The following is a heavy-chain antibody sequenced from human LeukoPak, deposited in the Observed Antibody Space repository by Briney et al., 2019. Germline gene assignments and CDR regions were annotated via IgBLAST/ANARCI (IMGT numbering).Heavy chain of an antibody. CDR2: KYSGGGT. V-gene: IGHV3-53*01. Sequence: GESLRLSCVSSGFTFSHYSMNWVRQAPGKGLEWVSVKYSGGGTYYADSVKGRFTISRDTSKNTLYLQMNSLRAEDTAVYYCARELNYYYDSSGPYDYWGQGTLVTV. D-gene: IGHD3-22*01. CDR3: ARELNYYYDSSGPYDY. CDR1: GFTFSHYS. J-gene: IGHJ4*02.